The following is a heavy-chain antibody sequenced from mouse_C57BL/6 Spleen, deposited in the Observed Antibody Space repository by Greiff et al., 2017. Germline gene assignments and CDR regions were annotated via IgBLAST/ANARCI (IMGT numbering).Heavy chain of an antibody. CDR3: ASPSYYGSSYWYFDV. J-gene: IGHJ1*03. CDR2: SLPGSGST. V-gene: IGHV1-9*01. CDR1: GYTFTGYW. Sequence: QVQLQQSGAELMKPGASVKLSCKATGYTFTGYWIEWVKQRPGHGLEWIGESLPGSGSTNYNEKFKGKATFTADTSSNTAYMKISSLTTEDSAIYYCASPSYYGSSYWYFDVWGTGTTVTVSS. D-gene: IGHD1-1*01.